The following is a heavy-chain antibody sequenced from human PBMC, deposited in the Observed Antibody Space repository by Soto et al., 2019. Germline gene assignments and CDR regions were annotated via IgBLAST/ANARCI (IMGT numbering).Heavy chain of an antibody. D-gene: IGHD3-10*01. V-gene: IGHV4-59*01. CDR1: GGSIISYY. Sequence: SETLSLTCTVSGGSIISYYWSWIRQPPGKGLEWIGYIYYSGSTNYNPSLKSRVTISVDTSKNQFSLKLSSVTAADTAVYYCARDIAGKGGYYYYGMDVWGQGTTVTVSS. CDR3: ARDIAGKGGYYYYGMDV. J-gene: IGHJ6*02. CDR2: IYYSGST.